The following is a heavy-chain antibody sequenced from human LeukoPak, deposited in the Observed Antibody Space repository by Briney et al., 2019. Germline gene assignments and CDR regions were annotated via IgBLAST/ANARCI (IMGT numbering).Heavy chain of an antibody. CDR1: GFSFSGCA. CDR2: ISHDGINK. Sequence: GGSLRLSCVASGFSFSGCAMHWVRQAPGKGLEWVTNISHDGINKHYVDSVRGRFTISRDNSKNTLYLQMSSLRTEDTAVYYCVTLGLASPSDYWGQGTLVTVSS. J-gene: IGHJ4*02. V-gene: IGHV3-30*14. D-gene: IGHD3/OR15-3a*01. CDR3: VTLGLASPSDY.